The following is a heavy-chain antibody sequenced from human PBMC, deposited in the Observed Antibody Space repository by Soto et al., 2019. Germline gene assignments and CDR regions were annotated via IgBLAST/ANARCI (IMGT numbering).Heavy chain of an antibody. Sequence: GGSLRLSCAASGFTFSSYGMHWVRQAPGKGLEWVAVISYDGSNKYYADSVKGRFTISRDNSKNTLYLQMNSLRAEDTAVYYCAKDQSSGFGLRLGGEDYWGQGTLVTVSS. D-gene: IGHD3-16*01. CDR3: AKDQSSGFGLRLGGEDY. V-gene: IGHV3-30*18. CDR1: GFTFSSYG. J-gene: IGHJ4*02. CDR2: ISYDGSNK.